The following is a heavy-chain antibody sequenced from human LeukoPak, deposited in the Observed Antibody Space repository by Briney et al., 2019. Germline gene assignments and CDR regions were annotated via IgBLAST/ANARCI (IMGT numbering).Heavy chain of an antibody. J-gene: IGHJ3*02. CDR2: IYYSGST. CDR1: GGSIYSSSYY. V-gene: IGHV4-39*01. D-gene: IGHD6-13*01. CDR3: ARPLSGSSSWHGDAFDI. Sequence: SQTLSLTCTVSGGSIYSSSYYWGWIRQPPGKGLEWIGNIYYSGSTYYNPSLKSRVTISVDTSKNQFSLTLSSVTAADTAVYYCARPLSGSSSWHGDAFDIWGQGTTVSVSS.